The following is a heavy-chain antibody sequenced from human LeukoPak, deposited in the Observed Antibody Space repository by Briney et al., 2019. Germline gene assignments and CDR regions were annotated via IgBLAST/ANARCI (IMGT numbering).Heavy chain of an antibody. CDR1: GYSFTSYW. D-gene: IGHD2-8*01. V-gene: IGHV5-51*01. J-gene: IGHJ5*02. CDR3: ARSIGYCTNGVCGWFDP. Sequence: PGESLQISCKGSGYSFTSYWIGWVRQMPGKGLEWMGIIYPGDSDTRYSPSFQGQVTISADKSISTAYLQWSSLKASDTAMYYCARSIGYCTNGVCGWFDPWGQGTLATVSS. CDR2: IYPGDSDT.